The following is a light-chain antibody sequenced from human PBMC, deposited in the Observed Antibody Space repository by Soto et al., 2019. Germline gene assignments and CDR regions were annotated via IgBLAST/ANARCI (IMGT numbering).Light chain of an antibody. CDR2: DAS. CDR3: QQRSKWPIT. Sequence: EIVLTQSPATLSSSPGERATLSCRATESVSTYLAWYQQKPGRAPRLLIYDASKRATGIPARFSGSGSGTGFTLTISSLEPEDFAVYYCQQRSKWPITFGQGTRLEIK. V-gene: IGKV3-11*01. J-gene: IGKJ5*01. CDR1: ESVSTY.